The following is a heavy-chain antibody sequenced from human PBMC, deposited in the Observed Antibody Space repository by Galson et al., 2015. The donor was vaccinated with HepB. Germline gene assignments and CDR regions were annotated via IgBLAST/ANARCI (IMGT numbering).Heavy chain of an antibody. Sequence: SVKVSCKASGYTFTSYAMNWVRQAPGQGLEWMGWINTNTGNPTYAQGFTGRFVFSLDTSVSTAYLQISSLKAEDTAVYYCARERLRLRQADGVLDLWGRGTLVTVSS. J-gene: IGHJ2*01. D-gene: IGHD5-12*01. CDR3: ARERLRLRQADGVLDL. CDR1: GYTFTSYA. V-gene: IGHV7-4-1*02. CDR2: INTNTGNP.